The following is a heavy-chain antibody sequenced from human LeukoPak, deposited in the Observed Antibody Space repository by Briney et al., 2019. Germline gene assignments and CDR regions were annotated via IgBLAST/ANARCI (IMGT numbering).Heavy chain of an antibody. Sequence: GSLRLSCAASGFTVSSNYMSWIRQPPGKGLEWIGYIYYSGSTNYNPSLKSRVTISVDTSKNQFSLKLSSVTAADTAVYYCARDRDDSSGWYFDYWGQGTLVTVSS. D-gene: IGHD6-19*01. J-gene: IGHJ4*02. CDR3: ARDRDDSSGWYFDY. CDR1: GFTVSSNY. CDR2: IYYSGST. V-gene: IGHV4-59*02.